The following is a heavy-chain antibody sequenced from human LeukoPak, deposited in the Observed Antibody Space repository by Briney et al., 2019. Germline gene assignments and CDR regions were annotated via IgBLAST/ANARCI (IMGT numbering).Heavy chain of an antibody. CDR2: ISHSGST. CDR3: ARQGGSYYDSSGYYYFDY. Sequence: SETLSLTCTVSGYSISSGYYWGWIRQPPGKGLEWIGSISHSGSTYYNPSLKSRVTISVDTSKNQFSLKLSSVTAADTAVYYCARQGGSYYDSSGYYYFDYWGQGTLVTVSS. J-gene: IGHJ4*02. V-gene: IGHV4-38-2*02. CDR1: GYSISSGYY. D-gene: IGHD3-22*01.